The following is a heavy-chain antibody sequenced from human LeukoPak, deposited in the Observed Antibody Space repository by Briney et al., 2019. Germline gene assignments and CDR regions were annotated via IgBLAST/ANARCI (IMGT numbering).Heavy chain of an antibody. CDR3: ARSRSAGY. CDR2: ISGSGGST. V-gene: IGHV3-23*01. CDR1: GFTFSSYA. Sequence: PGGSLRLSCAASGFTFSSYAMSWVRQAPGKGLEWVSAISGSGGSTYYADSVKGRFTISRDNAKNSLYLQMDSLRAEDTAVYYCARSRSAGYWGQGTLVTVSS. J-gene: IGHJ4*02.